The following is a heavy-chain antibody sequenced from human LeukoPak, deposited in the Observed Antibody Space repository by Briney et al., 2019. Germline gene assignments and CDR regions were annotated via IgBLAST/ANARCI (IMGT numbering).Heavy chain of an antibody. D-gene: IGHD2-15*01. CDR2: IYYSGST. J-gene: IGHJ4*02. CDR1: GGSISSYC. V-gene: IGHV4-59*01. Sequence: SETLSLTCTVSGGSISSYCWSWIRQPPGKGLEWIGYIYYSGSTNYNPSLKSRVTISVDTSKNQFSLKLSSVTAADTAVYYCARILCSGGSCYSRYFDYWGQGTLVTVSS. CDR3: ARILCSGGSCYSRYFDY.